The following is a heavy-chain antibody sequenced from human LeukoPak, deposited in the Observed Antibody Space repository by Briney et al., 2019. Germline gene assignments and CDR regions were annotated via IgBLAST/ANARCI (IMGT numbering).Heavy chain of an antibody. Sequence: GGSLRLSCAASGFTFSSFSMNWVRQAPGKGLEWVGRTKDRVNSYTAEYAASVKGRFTFSRDVLKGSLYLQMNSLKTDDTAVYYCAREGYNSGPDFDYWGQGTLVTVSS. V-gene: IGHV3-72*01. CDR3: AREGYNSGPDFDY. D-gene: IGHD6-19*01. J-gene: IGHJ4*02. CDR1: GFTFSSFS. CDR2: TKDRVNSYTA.